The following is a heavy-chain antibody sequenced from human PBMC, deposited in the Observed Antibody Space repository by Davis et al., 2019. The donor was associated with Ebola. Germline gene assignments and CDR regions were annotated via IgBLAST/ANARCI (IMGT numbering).Heavy chain of an antibody. D-gene: IGHD3-3*01. CDR2: INHSGST. CDR3: ARGVGLYDFWSGYQVTHPYYFDY. CDR1: GGSFSGYY. J-gene: IGHJ4*02. V-gene: IGHV4-34*01. Sequence: PSETLSLTCAVYGGSFSGYYWSWIRQPPGKGLEWIGEINHSGSTNYNPSLKSRVTISVDTSKNQFSLKLSSVTAADTAVYYCARGVGLYDFWSGYQVTHPYYFDYWGQGTLVTVSS.